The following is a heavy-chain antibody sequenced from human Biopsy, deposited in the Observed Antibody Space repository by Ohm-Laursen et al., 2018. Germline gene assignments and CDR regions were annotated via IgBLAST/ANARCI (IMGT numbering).Heavy chain of an antibody. Sequence: TLSLTCTVSGGSFTGHYWSWIRQPPGKGLEWIGHISYTGYTSYNASLKSRVTISVDTSRNHSSLRLSSLTAADTAVYYCARGSNDFGGLYFHRWGQGTLLTVSS. V-gene: IGHV4-59*11. CDR2: ISYTGYT. CDR3: ARGSNDFGGLYFHR. J-gene: IGHJ4*02. D-gene: IGHD4-23*01. CDR1: GGSFTGHY.